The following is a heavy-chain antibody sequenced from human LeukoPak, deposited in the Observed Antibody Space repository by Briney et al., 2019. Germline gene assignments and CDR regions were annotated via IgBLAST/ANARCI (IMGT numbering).Heavy chain of an antibody. CDR3: TTVAGYYDSSGYLSDY. Sequence: GGSLRLSCAASGFTFSTYWMHWVRQVPGKGLVWVSRISSDGANANYADSVKGRFTISRDNAKNTLYLQMNSLKTEDTAVYYCTTVAGYYDSSGYLSDYWGQGTLVTVAS. V-gene: IGHV3-74*01. CDR1: GFTFSTYW. J-gene: IGHJ4*02. CDR2: ISSDGANA. D-gene: IGHD3-22*01.